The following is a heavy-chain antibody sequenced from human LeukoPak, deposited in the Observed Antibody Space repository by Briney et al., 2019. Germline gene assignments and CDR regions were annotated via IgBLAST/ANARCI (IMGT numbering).Heavy chain of an antibody. CDR1: GYTFTSYG. CDR2: ISAYNGNT. Sequence: ASVKVSCKASGYTFTSYGISWVRHAPGQGLEWMGWISAYNGNTNYAQKLQGRVTMTTDTSASTAYVELRSLRSDDTAVYYCARATWNYSFDYWGQGTLVTVSS. CDR3: ARATWNYSFDY. V-gene: IGHV1-18*01. D-gene: IGHD1-7*01. J-gene: IGHJ4*02.